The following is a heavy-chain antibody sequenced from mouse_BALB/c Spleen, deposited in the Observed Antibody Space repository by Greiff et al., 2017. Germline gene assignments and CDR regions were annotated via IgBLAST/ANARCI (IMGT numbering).Heavy chain of an antibody. Sequence: DLVKPGASVKLSCKASGYTFTSYWINWIKQRPGQGLEWIGRIAPGSGSTYYNEMFKGKATLTVDTSSSTAYIQLSSLSSEDSAVYFCAREDYGNYGAMDYWGQGTSVTVSS. CDR2: IAPGSGST. CDR3: AREDYGNYGAMDY. D-gene: IGHD2-1*01. V-gene: IGHV1S41*01. CDR1: GYTFTSYW. J-gene: IGHJ4*01.